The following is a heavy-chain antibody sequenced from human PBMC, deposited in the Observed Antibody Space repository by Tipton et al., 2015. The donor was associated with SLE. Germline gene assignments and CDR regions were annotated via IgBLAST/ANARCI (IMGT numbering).Heavy chain of an antibody. J-gene: IGHJ6*02. V-gene: IGHV4-4*07. CDR1: GGSFSSYY. Sequence: GLVKPSETLSLICAVYGGSFSSYYWSWIRQPAGKGLEWIGRIYTSGSTNYNPSLKSRVTISMDTSKNQFSLKLKSVTAADTAVYYCARGMVTWRGAILGVDVWGHGTTVNVSS. CDR3: ARGMVTWRGAILGVDV. CDR2: IYTSGST. D-gene: IGHD2-21*02.